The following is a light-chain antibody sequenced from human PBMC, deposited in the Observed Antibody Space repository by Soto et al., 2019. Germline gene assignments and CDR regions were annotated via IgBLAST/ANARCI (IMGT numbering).Light chain of an antibody. V-gene: IGKV3-20*01. CDR2: GAS. J-gene: IGKJ4*01. CDR1: QSVSSSY. CDR3: QQYGSSPALT. Sequence: EIVLTRSPGTLSLSPGERATLSCRASQSVSSSYLAWYQQKPGQAPRLLIYGASSRATGIPDRFSGSGSGTDFTLTISRLEPEDFAVYYCQQYGSSPALTLGGGTKVEIK.